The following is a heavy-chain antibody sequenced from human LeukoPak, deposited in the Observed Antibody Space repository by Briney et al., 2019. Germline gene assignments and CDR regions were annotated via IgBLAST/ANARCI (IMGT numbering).Heavy chain of an antibody. Sequence: PGGSLRLSCAASGFTFSSYSMNWVRQAPGKGLEWVSYISSSSSTIYYADSVKGRFTISRDNAKNSLYLQMNSLRAEDTAVYYCARDHPRRFCDSASCLGDSPIDSWGQGTLVTVSS. J-gene: IGHJ4*02. CDR1: GFTFSSYS. CDR2: ISSSSSTI. D-gene: IGHD2-2*01. V-gene: IGHV3-48*01. CDR3: ARDHPRRFCDSASCLGDSPIDS.